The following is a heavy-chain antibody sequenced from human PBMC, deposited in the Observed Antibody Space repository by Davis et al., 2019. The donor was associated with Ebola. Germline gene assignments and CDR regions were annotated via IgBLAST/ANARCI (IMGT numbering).Heavy chain of an antibody. J-gene: IGHJ4*02. D-gene: IGHD1-26*01. CDR3: AREVGETKLDQ. V-gene: IGHV1-69*13. CDR2: IIPMFGTT. CDR1: GGTFSSYG. Sequence: SVKVSCKASGGTFSSYGVSWVRQAPGQALEWMGGIIPMFGTTNYAQKFQGRVTLTADESTSTAYMELTNPRSDDTAVYYCAREVGETKLDQWGQGTLVTVSS.